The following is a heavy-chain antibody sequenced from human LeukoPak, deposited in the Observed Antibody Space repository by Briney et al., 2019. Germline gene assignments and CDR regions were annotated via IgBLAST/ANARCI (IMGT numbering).Heavy chain of an antibody. J-gene: IGHJ4*02. CDR3: AKVRRDGYNSLDY. Sequence: GGSLRLSCAASGFTFSSYATSWVRQAPGKGLEWVSAISGSGGSTYYADSVKGRFTISRDNSKNTLYLQMNSLRAEDTAVYYCAKVRRDGYNSLDYWGQGTLVTVSS. V-gene: IGHV3-23*01. CDR2: ISGSGGST. CDR1: GFTFSSYA. D-gene: IGHD5-12*01.